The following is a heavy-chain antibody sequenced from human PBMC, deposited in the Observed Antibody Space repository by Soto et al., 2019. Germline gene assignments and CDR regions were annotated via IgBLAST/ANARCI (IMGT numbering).Heavy chain of an antibody. Sequence: PGGPLRLSCAASGFTFSSYSMNWVRRAPGKGREGVSSISSSSSYIYYADSVKGRFTITRNNAKNSLYLQMNSLRAEDTAVYYCARDSDIVVVPASYGMDVWGQGTTVTVSS. CDR1: GFTFSSYS. CDR3: ARDSDIVVVPASYGMDV. D-gene: IGHD2-2*01. J-gene: IGHJ6*02. V-gene: IGHV3-21*01. CDR2: ISSSSSYI.